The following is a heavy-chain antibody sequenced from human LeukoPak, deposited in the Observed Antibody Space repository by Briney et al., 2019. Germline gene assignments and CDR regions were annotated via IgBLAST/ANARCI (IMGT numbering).Heavy chain of an antibody. V-gene: IGHV4-39*07. CDR1: GGSISSSSYY. CDR3: ARGNYDFWSGSAGWFDP. Sequence: PSETLSLTCTVSGGSISSSSYYWGWIRQPPGKGLEWIGSIYYSGSTYYNPSLKSRVTISVDTSKNQFSLKLSSVTAADTAVYYCARGNYDFWSGSAGWFDPWGQGTLVTVSS. D-gene: IGHD3-3*01. CDR2: IYYSGST. J-gene: IGHJ5*02.